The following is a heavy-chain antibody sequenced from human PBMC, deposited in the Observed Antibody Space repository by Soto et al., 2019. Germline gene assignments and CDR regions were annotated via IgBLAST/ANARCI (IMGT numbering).Heavy chain of an antibody. CDR3: ARHPGYYDILTGYTTYYFDS. CDR2: TSHDGVT. D-gene: IGHD3-9*01. Sequence: TLSLTCAVSSGSIDNVYWWSWVRQSPGKGLEWIGETSHDGVTNYNPSLEGRVTISIDKSKNQFYLDLNSVTAADTAMYYCARHPGYYDILTGYTTYYFDSWGQGILVTVSS. J-gene: IGHJ4*02. CDR1: SGSIDNVYW. V-gene: IGHV4-4*02.